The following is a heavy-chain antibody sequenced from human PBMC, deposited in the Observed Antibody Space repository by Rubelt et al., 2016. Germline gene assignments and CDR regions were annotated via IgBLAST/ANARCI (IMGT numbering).Heavy chain of an antibody. CDR3: ARHPRNSNAFDI. D-gene: IGHD1-7*01. CDR1: GGSISSSSYY. J-gene: IGHJ3*02. CDR2: IYYSGGT. Sequence: QLQLQESGPGLVKPSETLSLTRTVSGGSISSSSYYWGWIRQPPGKGLEWIGSIYYSGGTYYNPSLKSRVTISVDTSKNQCSLKLSSVTAADTAVYYCARHPRNSNAFDIWGQGTMVTVSS. V-gene: IGHV4-39*01.